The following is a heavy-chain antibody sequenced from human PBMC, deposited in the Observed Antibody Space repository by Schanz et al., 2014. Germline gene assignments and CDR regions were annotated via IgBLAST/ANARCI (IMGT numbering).Heavy chain of an antibody. D-gene: IGHD6-13*01. CDR1: GFTFRSYG. CDR2: ISGSSSTK. Sequence: VQLVESGGGVVQPGRSLRLSCAASGFTFRSYGMHWVRQAPGKGLEWVSYISGSSSTKYYADSVKGRFTISRDNGKKSLYLQMNSLRAEDTAVYYCARLDSSSWYPRYWGQGTLVTVSS. V-gene: IGHV3-48*01. CDR3: ARLDSSSWYPRY. J-gene: IGHJ4*02.